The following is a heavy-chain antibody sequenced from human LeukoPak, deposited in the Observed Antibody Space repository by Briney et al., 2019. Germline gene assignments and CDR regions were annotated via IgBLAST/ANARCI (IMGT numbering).Heavy chain of an antibody. CDR3: AREYDSSGYYETYYYYGMDV. CDR2: IYYSGST. J-gene: IGHJ6*02. D-gene: IGHD3-22*01. CDR1: GGSISSYY. V-gene: IGHV4-59*12. Sequence: SETLSLTCTVSGGSISSYYWSWIRQPPGKGLEWIGYIYYSGSTNYNPSLKSRVTISVDTSKNQFSLKLSSVTAADTAVYYCAREYDSSGYYETYYYYGMDVWGQGTTVTVSS.